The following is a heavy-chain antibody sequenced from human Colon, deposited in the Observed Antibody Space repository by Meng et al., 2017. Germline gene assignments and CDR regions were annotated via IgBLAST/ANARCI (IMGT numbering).Heavy chain of an antibody. D-gene: IGHD1-7*01. Sequence: QVQVTESGPGLVKPSGTLSLTCTVSGDSISRDIWWSWVRQPPGKGLEWIGEVYHRGDTNYNPSLKSRVDISVDKSKNQFYLSLFSVTAADTAVYYCGRDQGRELINHWGQGTLVTVSS. CDR2: VYHRGDT. CDR3: GRDQGRELINH. CDR1: GDSISRDIW. J-gene: IGHJ4*02. V-gene: IGHV4-4*02.